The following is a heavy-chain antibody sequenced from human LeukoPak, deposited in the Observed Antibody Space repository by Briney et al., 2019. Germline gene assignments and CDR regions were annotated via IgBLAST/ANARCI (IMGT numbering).Heavy chain of an antibody. D-gene: IGHD6-13*01. CDR1: GFTFSSYA. CDR3: ATVWAYSSSS. CDR2: ISGSGGST. Sequence: PGGSLRLSCAASGFTFSSYAMGWVRQAPGKGLEWVSAISGSGGSTYYADSVKGRFTISRDNSKNTLYLQMNSQRAEDTAVYYCATVWAYSSSSWGQGTLVTVSS. J-gene: IGHJ4*02. V-gene: IGHV3-23*01.